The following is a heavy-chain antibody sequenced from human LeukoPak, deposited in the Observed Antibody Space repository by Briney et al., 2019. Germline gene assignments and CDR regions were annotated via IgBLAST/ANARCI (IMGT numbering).Heavy chain of an antibody. CDR1: GFTFSSYW. J-gene: IGHJ4*02. Sequence: PGGSLRLSCAASGFTFSSYWMHWVRQAPGKGLEWVAVISYDGSNKYYADSVKGRFTISRDNSKNTLYLQMNSLRAEDTAVYYCAKDRVQWLVDYWGQGTLVTVSS. D-gene: IGHD6-19*01. CDR2: ISYDGSNK. V-gene: IGHV3-30*18. CDR3: AKDRVQWLVDY.